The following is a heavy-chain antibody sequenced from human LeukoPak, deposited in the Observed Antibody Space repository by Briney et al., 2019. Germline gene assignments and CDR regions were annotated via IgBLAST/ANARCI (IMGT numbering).Heavy chain of an antibody. D-gene: IGHD2-15*01. J-gene: IGHJ3*02. Sequence: GGSLRLSCAASGFTFSSFGMHWVRQAPGKGLEWVADIWYDGSNKYYAESVKGRFTISRDNSKDTLYLQMNSLRAEDTAVYYCARERCSGVSCYSYYDDVSRDAFDIWGQGTMVIVSS. CDR3: ARERCSGVSCYSYYDDVSRDAFDI. V-gene: IGHV3-33*01. CDR1: GFTFSSFG. CDR2: IWYDGSNK.